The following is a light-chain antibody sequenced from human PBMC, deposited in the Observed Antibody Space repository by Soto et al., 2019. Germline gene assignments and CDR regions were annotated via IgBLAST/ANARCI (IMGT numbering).Light chain of an antibody. CDR2: IAS. CDR1: QSVSSNH. J-gene: IGKJ1*01. Sequence: EIVLTQSPGTLSLSPGERATLSCRASQSVSSNHLAWYQQKTGQTPRLLIYIASNRAPGIPDRFSGSGSGTHFTLTISRVEPEDFAVYDCQQYDSSPWTFGQGTKVEIK. V-gene: IGKV3-20*01. CDR3: QQYDSSPWT.